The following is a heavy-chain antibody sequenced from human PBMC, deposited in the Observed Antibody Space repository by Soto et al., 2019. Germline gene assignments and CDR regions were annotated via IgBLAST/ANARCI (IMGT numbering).Heavy chain of an antibody. CDR1: GYTFTGYY. V-gene: IGHV1-2*04. D-gene: IGHD6-13*01. CDR3: ARDGYSSSWYRGLGMDV. CDR2: INPNSGGT. Sequence: GASVKVSCKASGYTFTGYYMHWARQAPGQGLEWMGWINPNSGGTNYAQKFQGWVTMTRDTSISTAYMELSRLRSDDTAVYYCARDGYSSSWYRGLGMDVWGQGTTVTVSS. J-gene: IGHJ6*02.